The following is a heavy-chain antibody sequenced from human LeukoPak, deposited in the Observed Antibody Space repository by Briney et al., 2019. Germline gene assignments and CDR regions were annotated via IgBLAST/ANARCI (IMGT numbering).Heavy chain of an antibody. CDR1: GGSISSYY. J-gene: IGHJ3*02. V-gene: IGHV4-59*01. Sequence: PSETLSLTCTVSGGSISSYYWSWIRQPPGKGLEWIGYIYYSGSTNYNPSLKSRVTISVDTSKNQFSLKLSSVTAADTAVYYCARDQEAGTGYAFDIWGQGTMVTVSS. CDR2: IYYSGST. CDR3: ARDQEAGTGYAFDI. D-gene: IGHD6-19*01.